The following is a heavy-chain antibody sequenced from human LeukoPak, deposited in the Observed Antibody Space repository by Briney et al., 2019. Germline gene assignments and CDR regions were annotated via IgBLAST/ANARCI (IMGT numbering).Heavy chain of an antibody. CDR3: ATWRYCSGGTCYGDYYIDV. V-gene: IGHV1-69*06. CDR1: GGTFSSYA. CDR2: IIPIFGTA. D-gene: IGHD2-15*01. J-gene: IGHJ6*03. Sequence: SVKVSCKASGGTFSSYAISWVRQAPGQGLEWMGGIIPIFGTANYAQEFQGRVTITADKSTSTAYMELSSLRSEDTAVYYCATWRYCSGGTCYGDYYIDVWGKGTTVSVSS.